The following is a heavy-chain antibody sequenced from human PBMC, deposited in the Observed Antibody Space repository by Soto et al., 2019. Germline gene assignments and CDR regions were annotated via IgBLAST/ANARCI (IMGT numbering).Heavy chain of an antibody. D-gene: IGHD2-15*01. CDR3: ARDVVRSTAGDS. V-gene: IGHV1-69*01. CDR2: IIPIFTRT. J-gene: IGHJ4*02. Sequence: QLQLVQSGTEVKAPGSSVKVSCKASGGTFSNSSFVWVRQGPGQGLEWMGGIIPIFTRTNFAQKFQGRVTFSADESTRTTYMELRSLTSEATAIYYCARDVVRSTAGDSWGQGTLVTVSS. CDR1: GGTFSNSS.